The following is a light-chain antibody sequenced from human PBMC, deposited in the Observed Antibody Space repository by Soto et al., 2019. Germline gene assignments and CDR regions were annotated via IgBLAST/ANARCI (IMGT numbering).Light chain of an antibody. CDR1: NSNIGAGSD. Sequence: QSVLTQPPSVSGAPGQRVTISCTGGNSNIGAGSDVHWYQQLPGTAPKLLIYGNSNRPSGVPDRFSGSKSGTSASLAITGLQAGDEADYYCQSHDSSMSVRVFGGGTKLTVL. CDR3: QSHDSSMSVRV. J-gene: IGLJ2*01. CDR2: GNS. V-gene: IGLV1-40*01.